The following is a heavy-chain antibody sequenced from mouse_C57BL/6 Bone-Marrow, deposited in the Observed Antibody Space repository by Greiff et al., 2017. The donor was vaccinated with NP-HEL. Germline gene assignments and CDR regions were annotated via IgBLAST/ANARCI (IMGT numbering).Heavy chain of an antibody. CDR1: GFTFSSYG. V-gene: IGHV5-6*02. CDR3: ARRTAPLYAMYY. CDR2: ISSGGSYT. Sequence: EVKLMESGGDLVKPGGSLTLSCAASGFTFSSYGMSWVRQTPDKRLEWVATISSGGSYTYYPDSVKGRFTISRDNAKNTLYLQWSRLKTEDTAMYYFARRTAPLYAMYYWGQGTSVTVSS. J-gene: IGHJ4*01.